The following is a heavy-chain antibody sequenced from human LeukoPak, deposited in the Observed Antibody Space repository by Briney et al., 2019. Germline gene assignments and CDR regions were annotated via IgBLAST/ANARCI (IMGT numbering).Heavy chain of an antibody. J-gene: IGHJ5*02. CDR1: GFTSSNYW. CDR3: ARDLGQYYDTSDNWFDP. CDR2: INSDGINT. Sequence: GGSLRLSCAASGFTSSNYWMHWVRQAPGKGLVWVSRINSDGINTSYADSVKGRFTISRDNAKNTLNLQMNSLRAEDTAVYYCARDLGQYYDTSDNWFDPWGQGTLVTVSS. V-gene: IGHV3-74*01. D-gene: IGHD3-22*01.